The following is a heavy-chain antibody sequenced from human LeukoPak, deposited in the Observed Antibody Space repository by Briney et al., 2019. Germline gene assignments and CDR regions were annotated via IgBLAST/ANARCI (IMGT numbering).Heavy chain of an antibody. V-gene: IGHV1-2*02. CDR1: GYTFTGYY. CDR3: ARDRATIVRGVIHLFDY. D-gene: IGHD3-10*01. CDR2: INPNSGGT. Sequence: ASVKVSCKASGYTFTGYYMHWVRQAPGQGLEWMGWINPNSGGTNYAQKFQGRVTMTRDTSISTAYMELSRLRSDDTAVYYCARDRATIVRGVIHLFDYWGQGTLSPSPQ. J-gene: IGHJ4*02.